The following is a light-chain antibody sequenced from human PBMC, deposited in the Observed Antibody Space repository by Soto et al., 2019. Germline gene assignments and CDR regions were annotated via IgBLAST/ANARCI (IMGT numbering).Light chain of an antibody. J-gene: IGKJ4*01. CDR1: QSVSSSD. V-gene: IGKV3D-15*01. Sequence: EIVLTQSPGTRSFAPVGRGGLSCRASQSVSSSDLAWYQQKPGQAPRLVIYDIFTRATGVPTRISGSGSGTEFTLTISSLQSEDFAVYYCQQYNSWPLTFGGGTKVDIK. CDR3: QQYNSWPLT. CDR2: DIF.